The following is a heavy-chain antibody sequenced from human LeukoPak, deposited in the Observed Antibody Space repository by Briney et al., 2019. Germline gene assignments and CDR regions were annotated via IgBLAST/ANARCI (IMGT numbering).Heavy chain of an antibody. J-gene: IGHJ5*02. D-gene: IGHD3-3*01. CDR3: AGGLASFGSGYNWFDP. CDR1: GYTFTSHG. Sequence: ASVKVSCTASGYTFTSHGFSWVRQAPGQGLEWRGGISAYIGNTNYAQKLQPSLNMTTDTSTSTAYVELRSLRSDDAAGYYCAGGLASFGSGYNWFDPWGQGTLVTVSS. V-gene: IGHV1-18*04. CDR2: ISAYIGNT.